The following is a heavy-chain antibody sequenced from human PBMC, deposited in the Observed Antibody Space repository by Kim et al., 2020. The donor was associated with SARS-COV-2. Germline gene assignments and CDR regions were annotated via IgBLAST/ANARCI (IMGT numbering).Heavy chain of an antibody. V-gene: IGHV3-33*06. Sequence: GGSLRLSCAASGFIFSTYGMHWVCQAPGKGLEWVAVIWYDGSSTYYADSVKGRFTISRDNSKNTLYLRMNSLRAEDTAVYYCANTLFSNRYYDYGIDVWGQGTTVTVSS. D-gene: IGHD3-10*02. CDR3: ANTLFSNRYYDYGIDV. CDR2: IWYDGSST. CDR1: GFIFSTYG. J-gene: IGHJ6*02.